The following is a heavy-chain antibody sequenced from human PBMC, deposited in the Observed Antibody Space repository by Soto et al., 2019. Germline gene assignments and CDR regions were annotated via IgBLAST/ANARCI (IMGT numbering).Heavy chain of an antibody. CDR1: GFTFSSFW. CDR3: AREQVVVAPAAIEDYYYGMDV. V-gene: IGHV3-7*01. D-gene: IGHD2-2*01. J-gene: IGHJ6*02. Sequence: PGGSLRLSCAASGFTFSSFWMSWVRQAPGKGLEWVANIKQDGSGKYYVDSVKGRFTISRDNAKNSLYLQMSSLRAEDTAVYYCAREQVVVAPAAIEDYYYGMDVWGQGTTVTVSS. CDR2: IKQDGSGK.